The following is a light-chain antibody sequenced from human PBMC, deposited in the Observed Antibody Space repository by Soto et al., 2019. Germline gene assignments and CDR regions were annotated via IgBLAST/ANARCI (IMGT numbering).Light chain of an antibody. CDR3: QQYGSSPRVT. CDR2: GVS. J-gene: IGKJ4*01. V-gene: IGKV3-20*01. Sequence: EIVLTQSPGTLSLSPGERATLSCRASQSVSDNYLGWYQQKPGQAPRLLIYGVSTRATGIPDWFSGSGSGTEFTLTITRLEPEDFAVYYCQQYGSSPRVTFGGGTKVEIK. CDR1: QSVSDNY.